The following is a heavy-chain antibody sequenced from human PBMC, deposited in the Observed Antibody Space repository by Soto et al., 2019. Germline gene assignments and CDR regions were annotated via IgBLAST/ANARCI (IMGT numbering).Heavy chain of an antibody. CDR1: GGTFSSYT. J-gene: IGHJ5*02. D-gene: IGHD5-12*01. CDR3: AREHGIVATTADNWFDP. CDR2: IIPILGIA. Sequence: QVQLVQSGAEVKKPGSSVKVSCKASGGTFSSYTISWVRQAPGQGLEWMGRIIPILGIANYAQKFQGRVTITADKSTSTAYMELSSLRSEDTAVYYCAREHGIVATTADNWFDPWRQGTLVTVSS. V-gene: IGHV1-69*08.